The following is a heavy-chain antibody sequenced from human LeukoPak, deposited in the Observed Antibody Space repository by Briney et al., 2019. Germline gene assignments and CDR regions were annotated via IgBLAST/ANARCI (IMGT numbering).Heavy chain of an antibody. J-gene: IGHJ4*02. CDR3: AKVGGELSFDY. CDR2: ISYDGSNK. V-gene: IGHV3-30-3*01. D-gene: IGHD3-16*02. CDR1: GFTFSSYA. Sequence: PGRSLRLSCAASGFTFSSYAMHWVRQAPGKGLEWVAVISYDGSNKYYADSVKGRFTISRDNSKNTLYLQMNSLRAEDTAVYYCAKVGGELSFDYWGQGTLVTVSS.